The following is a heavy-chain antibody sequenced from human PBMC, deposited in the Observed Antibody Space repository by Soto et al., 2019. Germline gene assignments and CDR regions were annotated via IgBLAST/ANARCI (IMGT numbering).Heavy chain of an antibody. J-gene: IGHJ5*02. V-gene: IGHV3-23*01. D-gene: IGHD1-26*01. CDR3: IRSYSGKNGWFDP. CDR2: ISGSGGTT. CDR1: GVRLKSYA. Sequence: GGSIRPACVGSGVRLKSYAVNWVRQVPGQGLEWVSRISGSGGTTNYADSVKGRFTISRDNAKNTVYLQMNSLRAEDTAVYFCIRSYSGKNGWFDPWGQGALVTVSS.